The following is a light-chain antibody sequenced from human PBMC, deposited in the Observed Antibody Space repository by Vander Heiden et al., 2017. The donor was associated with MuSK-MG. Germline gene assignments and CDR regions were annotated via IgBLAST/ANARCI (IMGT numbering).Light chain of an antibody. Sequence: DIVMTQSPLSLPVTPGEPASISCRSSQSLLHSNGYNYLDWYLQKPGQSPQLLIYLCSNRASGVPDSFSGSGSGTDFTLKISRVEAEDVGVYYCMQALQTPRTFGGGTKVEIK. CDR2: LCS. CDR1: QSLLHSNGYNY. V-gene: IGKV2-28*01. J-gene: IGKJ4*01. CDR3: MQALQTPRT.